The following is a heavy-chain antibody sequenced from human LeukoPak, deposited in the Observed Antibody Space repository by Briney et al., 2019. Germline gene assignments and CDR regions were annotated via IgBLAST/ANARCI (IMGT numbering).Heavy chain of an antibody. Sequence: SETLSLTCSLSGDSISTSSYYWGWIRQPPGKGLEWIGTIYYSGSTYYNPSLTSRVTISVDTSKNQFSLKLSSVTAADTAVYYCARGDARGYSYGHFHFDHWGHGTLVTVSS. CDR1: GDSISTSSYY. D-gene: IGHD5-18*01. V-gene: IGHV4-39*07. CDR3: ARGDARGYSYGHFHFDH. CDR2: IYYSGST. J-gene: IGHJ4*01.